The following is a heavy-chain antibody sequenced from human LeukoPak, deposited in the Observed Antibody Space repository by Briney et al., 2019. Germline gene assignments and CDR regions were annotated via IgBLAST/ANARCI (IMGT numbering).Heavy chain of an antibody. V-gene: IGHV4-59*08. CDR3: ARHLGGGIYFDY. CDR2: IYYSGTT. Sequence: SETLSLTCTVSGASITGHYWSWIRQPPGKGLEWIGFIYYSGTTNYNPSLKSRVTITVDTSKNQFSLTLSSVTAADTAVYYCARHLGGGIYFDYWGQGTLVTVSS. J-gene: IGHJ4*02. D-gene: IGHD3-16*01. CDR1: GASITGHY.